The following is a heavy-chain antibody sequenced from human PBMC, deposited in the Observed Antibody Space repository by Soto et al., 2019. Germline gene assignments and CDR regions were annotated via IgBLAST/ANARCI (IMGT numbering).Heavy chain of an antibody. CDR2: IYNDGTYS. V-gene: IGHV3-74*01. Sequence: SGGSLRLSCAASGFIFKMYWMHWVRQGPGKGLVWISRIYNDGTYSDYADSVRGRFTISRDNVNDTLYLQMNNLRAEDSGLYYCTRGPRPISTGTGAYWGQGTQVTVSS. D-gene: IGHD3-10*01. J-gene: IGHJ4*02. CDR3: TRGPRPISTGTGAY. CDR1: GFIFKMYW.